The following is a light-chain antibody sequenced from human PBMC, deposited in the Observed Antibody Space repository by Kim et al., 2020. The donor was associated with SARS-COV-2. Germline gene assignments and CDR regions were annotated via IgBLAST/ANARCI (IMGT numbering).Light chain of an antibody. CDR2: DNN. J-gene: IGLJ2*01. CDR3: GTWDSSLSAVV. V-gene: IGLV1-51*01. Sequence: GKKVTTYGDGSREKIGKNYVSGDQQHPGKAPKLLIYDNNKRPSGIPDRFAGSKSGTAATLGITGLQTGDEADYYCGTWDSSLSAVVVGGGTKVTVL. CDR1: REKIGKNY.